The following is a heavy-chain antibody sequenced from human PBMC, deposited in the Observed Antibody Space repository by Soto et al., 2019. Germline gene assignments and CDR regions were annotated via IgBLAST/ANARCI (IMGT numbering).Heavy chain of an antibody. CDR2: IYYSGST. Sequence: SETLSLTCTVSGGSISSSSYYWGWIRQPPGKGLEWIGSIYYSGSTYYNPSLKSRVTISVDTSKNQFSLKLSSVTAADTAVYYCARQRGGTGFPNYGDYPGEDWFDPWGQGTLVTVSS. D-gene: IGHD4-17*01. CDR1: GGSISSSSYY. J-gene: IGHJ5*02. CDR3: ARQRGGTGFPNYGDYPGEDWFDP. V-gene: IGHV4-39*01.